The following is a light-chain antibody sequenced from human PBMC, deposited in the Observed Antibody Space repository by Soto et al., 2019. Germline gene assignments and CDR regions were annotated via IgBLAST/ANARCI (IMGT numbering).Light chain of an antibody. CDR2: AAS. J-gene: IGKJ1*01. CDR3: QQSYSTSWT. CDR1: QSISSY. Sequence: DIQMTQSPSSLSASVGDRVTITCRASQSISSYLNWYQQKPGKAPKLLISAASSLQSGVPSRFSGSGSGADFPRTISSLQTEDFATYYCQQSYSTSWTFGQGAKVEIK. V-gene: IGKV1-39*01.